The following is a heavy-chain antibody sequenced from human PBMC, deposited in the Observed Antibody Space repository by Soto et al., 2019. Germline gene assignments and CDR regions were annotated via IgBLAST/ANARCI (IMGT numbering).Heavy chain of an antibody. D-gene: IGHD6-19*01. J-gene: IGHJ4*02. Sequence: GASLKISCKGSGYGFANYWIGWVRQMPGKGLECMGIIYPGDSDTRYSPSFEGHVTISADKSISTAYLQWSSLKASDTATYFCARAPSHGWFQHFDYWGQGTLVTVSS. CDR1: GYGFANYW. CDR2: IYPGDSDT. V-gene: IGHV5-51*01. CDR3: ARAPSHGWFQHFDY.